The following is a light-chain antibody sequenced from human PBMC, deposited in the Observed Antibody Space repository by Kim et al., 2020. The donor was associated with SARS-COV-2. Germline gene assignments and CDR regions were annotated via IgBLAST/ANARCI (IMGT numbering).Light chain of an antibody. Sequence: VCPGERATRACGASQSGGLNLAWYQQRSGQAPRLLIDGGSTRATGIPARFSGSGSGTELTLTISSLQSEDFAVYYCQQYKNWPHTFGQGTKLEI. CDR2: GGS. CDR1: QSGGLN. V-gene: IGKV3-15*01. CDR3: QQYKNWPHT. J-gene: IGKJ2*01.